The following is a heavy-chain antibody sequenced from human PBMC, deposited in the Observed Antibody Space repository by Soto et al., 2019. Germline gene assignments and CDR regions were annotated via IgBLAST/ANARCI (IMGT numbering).Heavy chain of an antibody. CDR1: GFTLSSNG. CDR3: ARDRYPNYPPDAFDI. J-gene: IGHJ3*02. Sequence: GGALRLSCEASGFTLSSNGMHWIRQAPGKGLEWVAFIWYDGSDKYYADSVKGRFTISRDNSKNTLYLQMNSLRAEDTAVYYCARDRYPNYPPDAFDIWGQGTLVTVSS. D-gene: IGHD4-4*01. V-gene: IGHV3-33*01. CDR2: IWYDGSDK.